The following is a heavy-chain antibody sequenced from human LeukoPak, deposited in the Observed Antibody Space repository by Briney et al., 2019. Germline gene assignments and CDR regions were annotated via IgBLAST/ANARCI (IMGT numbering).Heavy chain of an antibody. CDR3: ARDGYCSSTSCYGYYYYYGMDV. J-gene: IGHJ6*02. Sequence: ASVKVSCKASGYTFTSYGISWVRQAPGQGLEWMGWISAYNGNTNYAQKLRGRVTMTTDTSTSTAYMELRSLRSDDTAVYYCARDGYCSSTSCYGYYYYYGMDVWGQGTTVTVSS. V-gene: IGHV1-18*01. D-gene: IGHD2-2*03. CDR1: GYTFTSYG. CDR2: ISAYNGNT.